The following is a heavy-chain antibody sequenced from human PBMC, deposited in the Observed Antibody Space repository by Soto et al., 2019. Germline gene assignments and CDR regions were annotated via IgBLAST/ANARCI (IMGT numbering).Heavy chain of an antibody. CDR1: GYSISSGYY. CDR3: ARAGYCSSTSCYRGNMDV. D-gene: IGHD2-2*02. J-gene: IGHJ6*02. CDR2: IFHSGSA. V-gene: IGHV4-38-2*01. Sequence: PSETLSLTCAVSGYSISSGYYWGWIRQPPGKGLEWIGSIFHSGSAYYNPSLKSRVTISLDTSKNQFSLKLSSVTAADTAVYYCARAGYCSSTSCYRGNMDVWGQGTTVTVSS.